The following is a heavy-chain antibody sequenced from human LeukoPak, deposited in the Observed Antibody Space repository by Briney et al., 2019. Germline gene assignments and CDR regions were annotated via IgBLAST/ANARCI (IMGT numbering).Heavy chain of an antibody. CDR3: ARPYSSSVQRYFDY. V-gene: IGHV3-23*01. Sequence: PGGSLRLSCAASGFTFSSHAMSWVRQAPGKGLEWVSAISVSGDNTYYADSVKGRFTISRDNSKNTLYLQMNSLRAEDRAVYYCARPYSSSVQRYFDYWGQGTLVTVSS. CDR2: ISVSGDNT. D-gene: IGHD2-2*01. J-gene: IGHJ4*02. CDR1: GFTFSSHA.